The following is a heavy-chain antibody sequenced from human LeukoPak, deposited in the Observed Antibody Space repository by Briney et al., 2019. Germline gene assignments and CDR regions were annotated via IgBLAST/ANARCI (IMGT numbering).Heavy chain of an antibody. CDR3: ARDGSAWSRDL. CDR1: GFSVSSNY. J-gene: IGHJ5*02. Sequence: PGGALRLSCAASGFSVSSNYMNWVRQAPGKGLDWVSVIYDGGDKHYADSVRGRFIISRDSSTNTLYLQMTSLRVEDTALYYCARDGSAWSRDLWGQGTLVSVSS. CDR2: IYDGGDK. D-gene: IGHD6-19*01. V-gene: IGHV3-53*01.